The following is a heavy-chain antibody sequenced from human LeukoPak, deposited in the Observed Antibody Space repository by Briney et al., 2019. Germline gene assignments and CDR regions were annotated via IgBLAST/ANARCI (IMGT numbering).Heavy chain of an antibody. CDR1: GFTFDDYA. CDR2: ISWNSGSI. Sequence: PGGSLRLSCAASGFTFDDYAMQWVQQAPGKGLEWVSGISWNSGSIGYADSVKGRFTISRDSARNSLYLQMNSLRAEDTALYYCAKDLAAAVTGGFDYWGQGTLITVSS. V-gene: IGHV3-9*01. J-gene: IGHJ4*02. D-gene: IGHD6-13*01. CDR3: AKDLAAAVTGGFDY.